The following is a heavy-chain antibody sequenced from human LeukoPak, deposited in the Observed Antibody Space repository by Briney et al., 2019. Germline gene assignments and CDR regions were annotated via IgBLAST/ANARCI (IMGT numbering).Heavy chain of an antibody. CDR3: ARDTIAARPGWFDP. Sequence: GASVKVSCKASGYTFTTYGLNWVRLAPGLGLEWMGWISAYNGNTKDAEKFQDRVTMTTDTSTSTAYMELRNLRSDDTAVYYCARDTIAARPGWFDPWDQGTLVTVSS. V-gene: IGHV1-18*01. CDR1: GYTFTTYG. J-gene: IGHJ5*02. CDR2: ISAYNGNT. D-gene: IGHD6-6*01.